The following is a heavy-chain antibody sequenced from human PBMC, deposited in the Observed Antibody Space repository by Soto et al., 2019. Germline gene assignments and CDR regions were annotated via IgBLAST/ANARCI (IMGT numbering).Heavy chain of an antibody. CDR2: INPSGGST. V-gene: IGHV1-46*03. J-gene: IGHJ6*02. D-gene: IGHD4-17*01. CDR1: GYTFTSYY. Sequence: GASVKVSCKASGYTFTSYYMHWVRQAPGQGLEWMGIINPSGGSTSYAQKFQGRVTMTRDTSTSTVYMELSSLRSEDTAVYYCARRGPLYGDPICYYYGMDVWGQGTTVTVSS. CDR3: ARRGPLYGDPICYYYGMDV.